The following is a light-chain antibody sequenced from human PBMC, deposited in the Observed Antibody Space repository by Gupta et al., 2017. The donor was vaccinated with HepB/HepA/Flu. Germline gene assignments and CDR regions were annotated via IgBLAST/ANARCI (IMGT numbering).Light chain of an antibody. CDR3: QEWDSSTAVV. V-gene: IGLV3-1*01. J-gene: IGLJ2*01. CDR1: KLGDKY. CDR2: QDS. Sequence: SYELTQSPSVSVSPGQTASITCSGDKLGDKYACWYQQKPGQSPVLVIYQDSKRPSGIPERVSGSNSGNTATLTISGTQAMDEADYYCQEWDSSTAVVFGGGTKLTVL.